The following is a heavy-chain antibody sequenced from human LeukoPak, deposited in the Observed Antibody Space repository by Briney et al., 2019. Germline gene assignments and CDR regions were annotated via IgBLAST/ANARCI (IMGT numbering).Heavy chain of an antibody. V-gene: IGHV3-30*02. J-gene: IGHJ4*02. CDR1: GFTFSNYV. CDR2: IRYDGSNK. CDR3: ARDSGYYDNIGYFDY. Sequence: GGSLRLPCAASGFTFSNYVMHWVRQAPGKGLEWVAFIRYDGSNKYYADSVKGRFTISRDNSKNTLYLQMNSLRAEDTAVYYCARDSGYYDNIGYFDYWGQGTLVTVSS. D-gene: IGHD3-22*01.